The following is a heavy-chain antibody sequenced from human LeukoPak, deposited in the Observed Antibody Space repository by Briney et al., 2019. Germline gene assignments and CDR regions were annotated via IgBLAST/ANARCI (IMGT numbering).Heavy chain of an antibody. CDR2: IYHSGST. Sequence: SSETLSLTCTVSGGSISSGGYYWSWIRQPPGKGLEWIGYIYHSGSTYYNPSLKSRVTISVDTSKSQFSLKVSSVTAADTAVYSCARSGGHLTIFGVATPFDFWGQGTLVSVSS. D-gene: IGHD3-3*01. V-gene: IGHV4-30-2*02. CDR1: GGSISSGGYY. J-gene: IGHJ4*02. CDR3: ARSGGHLTIFGVATPFDF.